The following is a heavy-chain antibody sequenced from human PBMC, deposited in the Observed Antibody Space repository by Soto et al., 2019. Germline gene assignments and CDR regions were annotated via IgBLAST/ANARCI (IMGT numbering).Heavy chain of an antibody. Sequence: VQLLESGGGLVQPGGSLRLSCAASGFTFRSYAMSWVRQAPGRGLEWVSTFGGRDFNTYYADSVKGRFTVSRDNDISALFLQMTGLRAEDTAVYYCAKGPDPGAFDIWGQGTLVTVSS. J-gene: IGHJ3*02. V-gene: IGHV3-23*01. CDR1: GFTFRSYA. D-gene: IGHD3-10*01. CDR2: FGGRDFNT. CDR3: AKGPDPGAFDI.